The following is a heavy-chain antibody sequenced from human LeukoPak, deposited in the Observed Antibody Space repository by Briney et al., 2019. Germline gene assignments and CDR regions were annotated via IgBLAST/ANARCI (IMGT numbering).Heavy chain of an antibody. CDR1: GGSIDTATLF. V-gene: IGHV4-39*01. J-gene: IGHJ5*02. Sequence: SETLSLTCILSGGSIDTATLFWGWLRQPPGKGLECIGCFFCIGSTYYNPSLRGRVTMSVDTSRKQVPLHLSSVTAADTAVYYGATMSYTSGSGWHWKFDNWGQGTLVSVSS. CDR3: ATMSYTSGSGWHWKFDN. CDR2: FFCIGST. D-gene: IGHD6-19*01.